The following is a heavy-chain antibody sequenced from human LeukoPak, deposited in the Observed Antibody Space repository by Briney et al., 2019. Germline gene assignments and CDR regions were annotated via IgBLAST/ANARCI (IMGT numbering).Heavy chain of an antibody. Sequence: SETLSLTCTVSGGSISSGDYYWSWIRQPPGKGLEWIGYIYYSGSTYYNPSLKSRVTISVDTSKNQFSLKLSSVTAADTAVYYCARSSGSYSSWFDPWGQGTLVTVSS. CDR3: ARSSGSYSSWFDP. J-gene: IGHJ5*02. CDR2: IYYSGST. D-gene: IGHD1-26*01. CDR1: GGSISSGDYY. V-gene: IGHV4-31*03.